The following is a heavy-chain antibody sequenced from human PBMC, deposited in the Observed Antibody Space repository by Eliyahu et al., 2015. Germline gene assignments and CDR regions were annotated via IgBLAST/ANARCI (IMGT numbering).Heavy chain of an antibody. Sequence: QVQLVQSGAEVKKPGASVKVXCKASGYXFXXYYMHWVRXAPGQGLEWMGWINPNSGGTNYAQKFQGRVTMTRDTSISTAYMELSRLRSDDTAVYYCARSPLGIRTGNWYFDLWGRGTLVTVSS. J-gene: IGHJ2*01. V-gene: IGHV1-2*02. CDR1: GYXFXXYY. CDR3: ARSPLGIRTGNWYFDL. D-gene: IGHD7-27*01. CDR2: INPNSGGT.